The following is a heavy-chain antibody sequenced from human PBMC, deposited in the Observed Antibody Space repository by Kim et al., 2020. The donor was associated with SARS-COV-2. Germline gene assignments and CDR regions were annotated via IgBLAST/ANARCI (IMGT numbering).Heavy chain of an antibody. CDR3: ARDAPVFPPDSTFDI. V-gene: IGHV1-69*01. D-gene: IGHD3-22*01. Sequence: QKFQGRVTITADESTSTAYMELSSLRSEDTAVYYCARDAPVFPPDSTFDIWGQGTMVTVSS. J-gene: IGHJ3*02.